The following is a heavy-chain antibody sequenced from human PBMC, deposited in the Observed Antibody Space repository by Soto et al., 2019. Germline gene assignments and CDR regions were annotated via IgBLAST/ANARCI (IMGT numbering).Heavy chain of an antibody. J-gene: IGHJ6*02. D-gene: IGHD6-6*01. CDR1: GFTFSSYS. CDR3: ARPEYSSSSYGMDV. Sequence: EVQLVESGGGLVQPGGSLRLSCAASGFTFSSYSINWVRQAPGKGLAWVSYISSSSSTIYYADSVKGRFTISRDNAKNSLYLQMNSLRDEDTAVYYCARPEYSSSSYGMDVWGHGTTVTVSS. V-gene: IGHV3-48*02. CDR2: ISSSSSTI.